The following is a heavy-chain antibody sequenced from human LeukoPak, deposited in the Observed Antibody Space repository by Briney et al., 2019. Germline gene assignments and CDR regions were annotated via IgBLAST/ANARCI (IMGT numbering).Heavy chain of an antibody. Sequence: SVKVSCKASGGTFSSYAISWVRQAPGQGLEWMGGIIPIFGTANCAQKFQGRVTITADESTSTAYMELSSLRSEDTAVYYCAITKTVPATFDIWGQGTMVTVSS. CDR2: IIPIFGTA. D-gene: IGHD2-2*01. CDR1: GGTFSSYA. CDR3: AITKTVPATFDI. J-gene: IGHJ3*02. V-gene: IGHV1-69*13.